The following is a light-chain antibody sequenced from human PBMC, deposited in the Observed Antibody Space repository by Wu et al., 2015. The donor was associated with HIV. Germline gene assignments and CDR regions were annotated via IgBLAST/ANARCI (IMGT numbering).Light chain of an antibody. J-gene: IGKJ2*01. CDR3: QQYNSYPYI. CDR1: RVLVTG. Sequence: DIQMTQSPSTLVCICRRQSHHHLPGRVRVLVTGLAWYQQKPGKAPNLLIYKASTVEGGVPSRFSGSGFGTEFTLTISNLQPDDFATYYCQQYNSYPYIFGQGTKLEIK. CDR2: KAS. V-gene: IGKV1-5*03.